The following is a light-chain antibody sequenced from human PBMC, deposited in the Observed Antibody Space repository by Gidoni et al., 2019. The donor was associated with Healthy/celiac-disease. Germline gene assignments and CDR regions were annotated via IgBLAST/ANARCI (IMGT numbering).Light chain of an antibody. CDR3: QQRSNWRGVT. J-gene: IGKJ5*01. CDR2: DAS. V-gene: IGKV3-11*01. Sequence: EIVLTQSPATLSLSPGERATLSCRASQSVSSYLAWYQPKPGQAPRLLIYDASNRATGIPARFSGSGSWTDFTLTISSLEPEDFAVYYCQQRSNWRGVTFGQGTRLEIK. CDR1: QSVSSY.